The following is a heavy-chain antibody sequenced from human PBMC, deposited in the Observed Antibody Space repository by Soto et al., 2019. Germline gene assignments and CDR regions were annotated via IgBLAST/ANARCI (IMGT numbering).Heavy chain of an antibody. Sequence: QVQLVQSGAEVKKPGSSVKVSCKASGGTFSSYAISWVRQAPGQGLEWMGGIIPIFGTANYAQKFQGRVTSTADESTRTAYMELSNLRSEDTAVYYCARAVRDGYKYLPFDYWGQGTLVTVSS. V-gene: IGHV1-69*01. D-gene: IGHD5-12*01. CDR3: ARAVRDGYKYLPFDY. CDR1: GGTFSSYA. J-gene: IGHJ4*02. CDR2: IIPIFGTA.